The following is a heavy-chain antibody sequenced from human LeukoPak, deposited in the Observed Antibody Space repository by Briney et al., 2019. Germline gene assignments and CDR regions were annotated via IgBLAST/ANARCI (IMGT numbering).Heavy chain of an antibody. D-gene: IGHD3-9*01. J-gene: IGHJ4*02. CDR1: VFTFSGSA. CDR3: STLGCNDILTGYNY. V-gene: IGHV3-73*01. CDR2: IRSKANSYAT. Sequence: GGALRLSCAASVFTFSGSAMHWVRQASGKGLEWVGRIRSKANSYATAYAASVKGRFTISRDDSKNTVYLQMNSLKTEDTAVYDCSTLGCNDILTGYNYWGQGTLVTVSS.